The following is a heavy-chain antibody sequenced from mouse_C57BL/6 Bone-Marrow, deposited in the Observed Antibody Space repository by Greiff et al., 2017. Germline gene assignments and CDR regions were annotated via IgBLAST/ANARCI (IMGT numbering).Heavy chain of an antibody. V-gene: IGHV5-17*01. J-gene: IGHJ3*01. CDR1: GFTFSDYG. D-gene: IGHD3-2*02. Sequence: EVQLVESGGGLVKPGGSLKLSCAASGFTFSDYGMHWVRQAPEKGLEWVAYISSGSSTIYYADTVKGRFTLSRDNAKNTLFLQMTSLRSEDTAMYYCARAAQATWFAYWGQGTLVTVSA. CDR3: ARAAQATWFAY. CDR2: ISSGSSTI.